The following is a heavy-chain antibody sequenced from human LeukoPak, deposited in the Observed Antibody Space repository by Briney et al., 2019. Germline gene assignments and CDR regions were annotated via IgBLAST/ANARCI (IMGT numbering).Heavy chain of an antibody. Sequence: GGSLRLSCEASGFTFSSYSMNWVRQAPGKGLEWVSSISSSSSYIYYADSVKGRFTISRDNAKNSLYLQMNSLRAEDTAVYYCATLGGTNYYMDVWGKGTTVTVSS. CDR3: ATLGGTNYYMDV. CDR2: ISSSSSYI. V-gene: IGHV3-21*01. J-gene: IGHJ6*03. D-gene: IGHD1-14*01. CDR1: GFTFSSYS.